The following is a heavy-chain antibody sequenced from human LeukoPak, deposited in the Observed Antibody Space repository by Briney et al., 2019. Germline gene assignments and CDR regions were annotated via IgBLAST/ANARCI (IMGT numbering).Heavy chain of an antibody. CDR3: ARNGIAVAGTIWFDP. CDR1: GYTFTSYG. V-gene: IGHV1-18*01. J-gene: IGHJ5*02. CDR2: ISAYNGNT. Sequence: ASVKVSCKASGYTFTSYGFSWGRQAPGQGLEWMGWISAYNGNTNYAQKLQGRVTMTTDTSTSTAYMELRSLRSDDTAVYYCARNGIAVAGTIWFDPWGQGTLVTVSS. D-gene: IGHD6-19*01.